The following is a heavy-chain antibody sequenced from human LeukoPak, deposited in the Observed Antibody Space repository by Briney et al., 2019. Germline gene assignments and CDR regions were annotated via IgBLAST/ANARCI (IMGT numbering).Heavy chain of an antibody. V-gene: IGHV1-46*01. J-gene: IGHJ4*02. D-gene: IGHD2-15*01. Sequence: GASVTVSCKASGYTFTSYYMHWVRQAPGQGLEWMGIINPSGGSTSYAQKFQGRVTMTRDTSTSTVYMELSSLRSEDTAVYYCARDRSPSSPKRGPDYWGQGTLVTVSS. CDR1: GYTFTSYY. CDR3: ARDRSPSSPKRGPDY. CDR2: INPSGGST.